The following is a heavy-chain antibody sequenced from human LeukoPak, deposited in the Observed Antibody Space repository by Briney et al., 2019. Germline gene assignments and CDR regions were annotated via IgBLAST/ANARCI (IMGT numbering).Heavy chain of an antibody. Sequence: SVKVSCKASGGTFSSYAISWVRQAPGQGLEWMGRIIPIFGIANYAQKFQGRVTITADKFTSTAYMELSSLRSEDTAVYYCAVGGYSYGYVDYWGQGTLVTVSS. V-gene: IGHV1-69*04. D-gene: IGHD5-18*01. J-gene: IGHJ4*02. CDR3: AVGGYSYGYVDY. CDR2: IIPIFGIA. CDR1: GGTFSSYA.